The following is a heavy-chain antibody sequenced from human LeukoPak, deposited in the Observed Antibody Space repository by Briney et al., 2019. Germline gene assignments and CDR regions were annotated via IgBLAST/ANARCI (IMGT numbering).Heavy chain of an antibody. CDR3: ARGKGSSVSEDIVVVVAATARFANFDY. V-gene: IGHV4-34*01. J-gene: IGHJ4*02. D-gene: IGHD2-15*01. CDR2: INHSGST. CDR1: GGSISSYY. Sequence: SETLSLTCTVSGGSISSYYWSWIRQPPGKGLEWIGEINHSGSTNYNPSLKSRVTISVDTSKNQFSLKLSSVTAADTAVYYCARGKGSSVSEDIVVVVAATARFANFDYWGQGTLVTVSS.